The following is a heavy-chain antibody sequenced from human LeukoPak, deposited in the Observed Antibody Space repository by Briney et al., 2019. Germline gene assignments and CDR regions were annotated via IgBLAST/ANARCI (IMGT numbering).Heavy chain of an antibody. V-gene: IGHV1-3*01. Sequence: ASVKVSCKASGYTFTSYAMHWVRQAPGQRLEWMGWINAGNGNTKYSQKFQGRVTITRDTSASTAYMELSSLRPEDTAVYYCARILPATAIRSLRFDPWGQGTLVTVSS. D-gene: IGHD2-2*02. CDR2: INAGNGNT. CDR1: GYTFTSYA. J-gene: IGHJ5*02. CDR3: ARILPATAIRSLRFDP.